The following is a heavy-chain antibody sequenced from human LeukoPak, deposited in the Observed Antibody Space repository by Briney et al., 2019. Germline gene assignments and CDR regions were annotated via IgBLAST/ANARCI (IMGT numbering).Heavy chain of an antibody. Sequence: TSETLSLTCTVSGGSISHYYWSWIRPPPGKGLEWIGYIYYSGPTNYNPSLKSRVTISVDTSKNQFSLKLNSVTAADTAVYYCAREDPRTKVPEGMDVWGQGTTVTVSS. V-gene: IGHV4-59*01. CDR2: IYYSGPT. CDR1: GGSISHYY. D-gene: IGHD4/OR15-4a*01. J-gene: IGHJ6*02. CDR3: AREDPRTKVPEGMDV.